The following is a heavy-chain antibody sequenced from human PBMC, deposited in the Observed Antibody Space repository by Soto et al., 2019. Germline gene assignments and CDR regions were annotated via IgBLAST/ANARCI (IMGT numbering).Heavy chain of an antibody. CDR1: GFTFSSYA. J-gene: IGHJ5*02. D-gene: IGHD6-19*01. CDR3: ARENIAVAGIRGWFDP. V-gene: IGHV3-30-3*01. Sequence: PGGSLRLSCTASGFTFSSYAMHWVRQAPGKGREWVAVISYDGSNKYYADSVKGRFTISRDSSKNTLSLQMNSMRAEDTAVYYCARENIAVAGIRGWFDPWGQGTLVTVSS. CDR2: ISYDGSNK.